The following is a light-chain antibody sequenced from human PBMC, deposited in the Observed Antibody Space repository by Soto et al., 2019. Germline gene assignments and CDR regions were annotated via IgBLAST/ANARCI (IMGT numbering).Light chain of an antibody. CDR3: QQYYSYP. V-gene: IGKV1-8*01. J-gene: IGKJ4*01. Sequence: AIRMTQSPSSFSASTGDRVTITCRASQGISSYLAWYQQKPGKAPKLLIYAASTLQSGVPSRFSGSGSGTDFTLTISCLPSEDFATYYCQQYYSYPFGGGTKVEIK. CDR2: AAS. CDR1: QGISSY.